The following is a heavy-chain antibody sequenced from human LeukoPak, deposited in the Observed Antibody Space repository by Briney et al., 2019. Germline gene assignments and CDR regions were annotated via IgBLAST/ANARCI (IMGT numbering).Heavy chain of an antibody. V-gene: IGHV4-39*01. CDR3: ARTGPLRGGMDV. CDR1: GDSMNSSSYY. CDR2: LFYSLYHSESIYYTGSA. Sequence: SETLSLTCTVSGDSMNSSSYYWGWIRQPPGKGLEWIGSLFYSLYHSESIYYTGSAYYNPSLKSRITIAVDTSKNQFSLKVNSVTAADTAVYYCARTGPLRGGMDVWGQGTTVTVSS. J-gene: IGHJ6*02. D-gene: IGHD3-9*01.